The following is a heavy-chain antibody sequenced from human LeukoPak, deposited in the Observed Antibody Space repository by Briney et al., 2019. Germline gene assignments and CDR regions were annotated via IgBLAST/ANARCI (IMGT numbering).Heavy chain of an antibody. CDR1: EGTFSSYA. V-gene: IGHV1-69*13. CDR2: IIPIFGTA. D-gene: IGHD3-10*01. Sequence: ASVKVSRKASEGTFSSYAISWVRQAPGQGLEWMGGIIPIFGTANYAQKFQGRVTITADESTSTAYMELSSLRSEDTAVYYCARDRVLGDTIGYYYGMDVWGKGTTVTVSS. CDR3: ARDRVLGDTIGYYYGMDV. J-gene: IGHJ6*04.